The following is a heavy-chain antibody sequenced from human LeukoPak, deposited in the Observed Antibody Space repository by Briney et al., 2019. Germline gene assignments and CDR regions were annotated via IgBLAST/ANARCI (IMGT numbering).Heavy chain of an antibody. V-gene: IGHV4-38-2*02. D-gene: IGHD4-23*01. CDR3: ARYYTVVTTYRAFDI. J-gene: IGHJ3*02. Sequence: SETLSLTCTVSGYSISSGYYWGWIRQPPGKGLEWIGSIYHSGSTYYNPSLKSRVTMSVDTSKNQFSLKLSSVTAADTAVYYCARYYTVVTTYRAFDIWGQGTMVTVSS. CDR1: GYSISSGYY. CDR2: IYHSGST.